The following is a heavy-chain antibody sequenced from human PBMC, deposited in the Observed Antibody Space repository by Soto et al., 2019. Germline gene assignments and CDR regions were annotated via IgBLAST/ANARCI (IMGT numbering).Heavy chain of an antibody. J-gene: IGHJ5*02. CDR1: GASISSYY. Sequence: TSETLSLTCTISGASISSYYWSWVRQPAGKGLEWLGRFYTDGGSKYNPSLKSRVTMSVDTSKNQISLRLTSVTAADTAVYYCARRGGWYWFDPWGQGTLVTVSS. CDR2: FYTDGGS. D-gene: IGHD6-19*01. V-gene: IGHV4-4*07. CDR3: ARRGGWYWFDP.